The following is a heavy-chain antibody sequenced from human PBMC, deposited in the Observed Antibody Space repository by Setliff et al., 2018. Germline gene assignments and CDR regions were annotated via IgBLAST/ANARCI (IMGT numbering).Heavy chain of an antibody. J-gene: IGHJ2*01. CDR3: ARSRTIAVKGGVFAV. D-gene: IGHD6-19*01. Sequence: GESLKISCKGPEYSFTNYWIGWVRQMPGKGLEWMGIIYPGDSDTKYSPPFQGQVTISADKSIDTAYLQWSSLKASDTALYFCARSRTIAVKGGVFAVWGRGTLVTAPQ. CDR2: IYPGDSDT. V-gene: IGHV5-51*01. CDR1: EYSFTNYW.